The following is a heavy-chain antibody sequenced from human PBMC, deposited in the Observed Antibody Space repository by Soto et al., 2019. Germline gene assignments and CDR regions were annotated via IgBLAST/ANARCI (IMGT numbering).Heavy chain of an antibody. CDR1: GGSISSSNYY. CDR3: ARRERWSGYSYFDY. CDR2: IYYGGST. J-gene: IGHJ4*02. V-gene: IGHV4-39*07. Sequence: SETLSLTCTVSGGSISSSNYYWGWIRQPPGKGLEWVGSIYYGGSTYYNPSRKTRVTISVDTSKNQFSLKLSSVTAADTAVYYCARRERWSGYSYFDYWGQGTLVTVSS. D-gene: IGHD3-3*01.